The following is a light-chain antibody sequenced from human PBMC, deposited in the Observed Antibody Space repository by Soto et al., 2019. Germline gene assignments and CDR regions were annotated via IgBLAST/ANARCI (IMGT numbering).Light chain of an antibody. CDR2: RAS. CDR1: QSVSSN. J-gene: IGKJ1*01. Sequence: EIVMTQSPATLSVSPGERVTLSCRASQSVSSNLAWYQQKPGQAPRLLIHRASTRATGVPDRFSGSGSGAEFTLPISSLQSEDFAVYYCQQSVEWPPPFAQGPKVQI. V-gene: IGKV3D-15*01. CDR3: QQSVEWPPP.